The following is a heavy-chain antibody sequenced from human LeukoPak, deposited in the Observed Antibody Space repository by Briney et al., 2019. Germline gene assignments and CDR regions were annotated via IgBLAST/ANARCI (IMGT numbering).Heavy chain of an antibody. CDR1: GFTFSSYS. Sequence: GGSLRLSCAASGFTFSSYSMNWVRQAPGKGLEWVSSISRGGGSIYYADSLKGRFTISRDNAKSSLYLQMNSLRVEDTAVYYCARAPPYCGGDCSDWYFDLWGRGTLVSVSS. J-gene: IGHJ2*01. V-gene: IGHV3-21*01. CDR3: ARAPPYCGGDCSDWYFDL. CDR2: ISRGGGSI. D-gene: IGHD2-21*02.